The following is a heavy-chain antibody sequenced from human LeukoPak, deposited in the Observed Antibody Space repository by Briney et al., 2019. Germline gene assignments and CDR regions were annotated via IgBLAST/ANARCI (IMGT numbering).Heavy chain of an antibody. CDR2: IYYSGST. D-gene: IGHD2-21*02. CDR3: ARDVVTPGYYYGMDV. Sequence: PSETLSLTCTVSGGSISSYYWSWIRQPPGKGLEWIGYIYYSGSTNHNPSLKSRVTISVDTSKNQFSLKLSSVTAADTAVYYCARDVVTPGYYYGMDVWGQGTTVTVSS. CDR1: GGSISSYY. J-gene: IGHJ6*02. V-gene: IGHV4-59*01.